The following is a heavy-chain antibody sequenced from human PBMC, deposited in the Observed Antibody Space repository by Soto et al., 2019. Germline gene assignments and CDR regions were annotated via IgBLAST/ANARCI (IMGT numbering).Heavy chain of an antibody. Sequence: EVQLVESGGGLVQPGGSLRLSCAASGFTFSSYWLSWVRQAPGKGLEGVANIKQDGSEKYYVDSVKGRFTISRDNAKNSLYLQMNSLRAEDTAVYYGARALRFLEWLFPTWGQGTLVTVSS. V-gene: IGHV3-7*01. J-gene: IGHJ5*02. D-gene: IGHD3-3*01. CDR2: IKQDGSEK. CDR1: GFTFSSYW. CDR3: ARALRFLEWLFPT.